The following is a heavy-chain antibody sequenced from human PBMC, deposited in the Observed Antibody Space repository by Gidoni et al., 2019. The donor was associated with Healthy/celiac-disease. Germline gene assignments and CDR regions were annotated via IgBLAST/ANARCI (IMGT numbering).Heavy chain of an antibody. CDR3: ARGSIVATRDYYYGMDV. CDR2: IYTSGST. J-gene: IGHJ6*02. D-gene: IGHD5-12*01. V-gene: IGHV4-4*07. CDR1: GRSISSYY. Sequence: QVQLPESGPGLVKPSETLSLPCTVSGRSISSYYWSWIRQPAGKGLEWIGRIYTSGSTNYNPSLKSRVTMSVDTSKNQFALKLSSVTAADTAVYYCARGSIVATRDYYYGMDVWGQGTTVTVSS.